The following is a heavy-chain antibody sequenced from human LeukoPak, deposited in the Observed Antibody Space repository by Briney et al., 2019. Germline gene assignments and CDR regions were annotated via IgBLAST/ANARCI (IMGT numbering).Heavy chain of an antibody. D-gene: IGHD2-15*01. J-gene: IGHJ4*02. V-gene: IGHV1-46*01. CDR2: INPSGGST. CDR3: ARLGASLGYCSGSSCYDDY. CDR1: GYTFTSYY. Sequence: GASVKVSCKASGYTFTSYYMHWVRQAPGQGLEWMGIINPSGGSTSYAQKFQGRVTMTRDTSTSTVYMELSSLRSDDTAVYYCARLGASLGYCSGSSCYDDYWGQGTLVTVSS.